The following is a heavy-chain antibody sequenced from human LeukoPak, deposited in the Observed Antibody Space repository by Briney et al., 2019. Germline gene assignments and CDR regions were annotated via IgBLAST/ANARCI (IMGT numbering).Heavy chain of an antibody. CDR1: GFTFSSYA. J-gene: IGHJ4*02. CDR3: ARDRWELLWVFDY. Sequence: GRSLRLSCAASGFTFSSYAMHWVRQAPGKGLEWVAVISYDGGNKYYADSVKGRFTISRDNSKNTLYLQMNSLRAEDTAVYYCARDRWELLWVFDYRGQGTLVTVSS. CDR2: ISYDGGNK. D-gene: IGHD1-26*01. V-gene: IGHV3-30-3*01.